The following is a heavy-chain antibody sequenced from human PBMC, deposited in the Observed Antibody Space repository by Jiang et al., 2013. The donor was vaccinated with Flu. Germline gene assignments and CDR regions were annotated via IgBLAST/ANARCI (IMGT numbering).Heavy chain of an antibody. Sequence: GAEVKKPGASVKVSCEASGYTFTSHPIHWVRQAPGQRLEWMGWVSTGSGNTEYSQKFQGRVSISRDPSATTAYMELSGLTSEDTAAYYCARDFCGSCYHFDYWGQGTLVTVSS. CDR1: GYTFTSHP. D-gene: IGHD2-15*01. CDR2: VSTGSGNT. CDR3: ARDFCGSCYHFDY. J-gene: IGHJ4*02. V-gene: IGHV1-3*04.